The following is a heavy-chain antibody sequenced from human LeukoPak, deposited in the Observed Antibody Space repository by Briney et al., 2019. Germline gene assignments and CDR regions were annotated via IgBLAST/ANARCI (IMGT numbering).Heavy chain of an antibody. Sequence: PSGTLSLTCAVSGGSISSSNWWGWVRQPPGKGLEWIGEIYHSGSTNYNPSLKSRVTISVDTSKNQYSQKLSSVTAADTAVYYCARVPRCGSREAQFGCWGKGTPVTVSS. V-gene: IGHV4-4*02. CDR2: IYHSGST. D-gene: IGHD2-15*01. CDR3: ARVPRCGSREAQFGC. CDR1: GGSISSSNW. J-gene: IGHJ4*02.